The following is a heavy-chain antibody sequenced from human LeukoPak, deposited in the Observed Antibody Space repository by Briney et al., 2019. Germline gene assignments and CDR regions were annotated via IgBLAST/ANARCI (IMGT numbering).Heavy chain of an antibody. CDR1: GGSISSYY. CDR3: ARGDYDLWSGYYSNWFDP. Sequence: SETLSLTCTVSGGSISSYYWSWIRQPPGKGLEWIGYIYYSGSTNYNPSLKSRVTISVDTSKNQFSLKLSSVTAADTAVYYCARGDYDLWSGYYSNWFDPWGQGTLVTVSS. V-gene: IGHV4-59*01. CDR2: IYYSGST. D-gene: IGHD3-3*01. J-gene: IGHJ5*02.